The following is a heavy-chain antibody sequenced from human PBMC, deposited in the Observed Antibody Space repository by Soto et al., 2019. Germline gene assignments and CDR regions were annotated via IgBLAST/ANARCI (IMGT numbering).Heavy chain of an antibody. CDR3: ARAPLLGGGSLD. D-gene: IGHD2-15*01. V-gene: IGHV3-74*01. CDR2: INTDGIDT. CDR1: GFTFSVYW. Sequence: PGGSLRLSCEACGFTFSVYWMHWVRQPPWKGLVWVSRINTDGIDTRYADSVKGRFTISRDNAENTLYLQINRLRAADTAVYYCARAPLLGGGSLDLGQGTLVAFSP. J-gene: IGHJ4*02.